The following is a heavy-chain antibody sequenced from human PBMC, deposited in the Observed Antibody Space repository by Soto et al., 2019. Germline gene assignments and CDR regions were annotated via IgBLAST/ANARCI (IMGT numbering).Heavy chain of an antibody. CDR1: GFTFSSYA. D-gene: IGHD3-16*02. CDR3: AKEFSQGGVIVGILDY. CDR2: ISGSGGDT. J-gene: IGHJ4*02. Sequence: EVQLLESGGGLVQPGGSLRLSCAASGFTFSSYAMSWVRQAPGKGLEWVSVISGSGGDTYYADSAKGRFTISRDNSKNTLYLQMNSLRVEDTAVYYCAKEFSQGGVIVGILDYWGLGTLVTVSS. V-gene: IGHV3-23*01.